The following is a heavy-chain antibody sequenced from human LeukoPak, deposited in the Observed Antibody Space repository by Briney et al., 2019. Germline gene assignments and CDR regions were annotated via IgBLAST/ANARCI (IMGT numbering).Heavy chain of an antibody. CDR3: VRQPSATAAFDI. J-gene: IGHJ3*02. CDR1: GGSINSYY. CDR2: IYYSGNT. D-gene: IGHD2-2*01. V-gene: IGHV4-59*08. Sequence: SETLSLTCAAFGGSINSYYWSWIRQPPGKGLEWIGYIYYSGNTNYNPSFKSRVTISVDTSKNQFSLKLSSVTAADTAIYYCVRQPSATAAFDIWGQGTMVTVSS.